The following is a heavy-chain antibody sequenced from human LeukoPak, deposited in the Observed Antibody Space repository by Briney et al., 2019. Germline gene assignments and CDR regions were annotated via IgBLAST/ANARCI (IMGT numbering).Heavy chain of an antibody. CDR1: GFTFSSYS. V-gene: IGHV3-48*04. J-gene: IGHJ6*04. CDR3: AELGITMIGGV. CDR2: ISSSSSTI. D-gene: IGHD3-10*02. Sequence: GGSLRLSCAASGFTFSSYSMNWVRQAPGKGLEWVSYISSSSSTIYYADSVKGRFTISRDNAKNSLYLQMNSLRAEDTAVYYCAELGITMIGGVWGKGPTVTISS.